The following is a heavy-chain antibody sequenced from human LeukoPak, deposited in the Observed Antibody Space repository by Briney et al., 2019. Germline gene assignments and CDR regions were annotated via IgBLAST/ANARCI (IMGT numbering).Heavy chain of an antibody. CDR1: GFTVSSNY. CDR3: ARALSAMVPDY. J-gene: IGHJ4*02. V-gene: IGHV3-66*01. CDR2: IYSGGNT. Sequence: PGGSLRLSCAASGFTVSSNYMNWVRQAPGKGLEWVSVIYSGGNTYYADSVKGRLTISRDNSKNTLYLQMNSLRAEDTAVYYCARALSAMVPDYWGQGTLLTVSS. D-gene: IGHD5-18*01.